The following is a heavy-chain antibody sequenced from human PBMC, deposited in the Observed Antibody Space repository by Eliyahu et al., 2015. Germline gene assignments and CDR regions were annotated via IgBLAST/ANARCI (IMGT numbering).Heavy chain of an antibody. V-gene: IGHV3-23*01. D-gene: IGHD4-17*01. CDR2: IXGSGGST. J-gene: IGHJ4*02. Sequence: EVQLLESGGGLVQPGGSLRLSCAASGFXFXSYAMXWVRQAPGKGLGWVSAIXGSGGSTYYADSVKGRFTISRDNSKNTLYLQMNSLRAEDTAVYYCAKGGDGDGDYDHFDYWGQGTLVTVSS. CDR3: AKGGDGDGDYDHFDY. CDR1: GFXFXSYA.